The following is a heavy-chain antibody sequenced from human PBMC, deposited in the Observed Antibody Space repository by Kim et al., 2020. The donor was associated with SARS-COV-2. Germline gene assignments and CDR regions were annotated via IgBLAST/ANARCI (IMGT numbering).Heavy chain of an antibody. V-gene: IGHV1-18*04. CDR1: GYTFSTYG. CDR3: ARGEAWFDT. J-gene: IGHJ5*02. CDR2: ISVYNGDT. Sequence: ASVKVSCKASGYTFSTYGISWVRQVAGRGLEWIGGISVYNGDTIYAQKYQVRLTFTTDRSSNMVYMELSSLNPDDSALYYCARGEAWFDTWGQGTLVSVS.